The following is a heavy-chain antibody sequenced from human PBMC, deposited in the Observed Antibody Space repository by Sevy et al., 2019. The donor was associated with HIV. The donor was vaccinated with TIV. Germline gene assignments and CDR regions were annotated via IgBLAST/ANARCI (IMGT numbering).Heavy chain of an antibody. CDR2: IYYSGST. Sequence: SETLSLTCTVSGGSISSSSYYWGWIRQPPGKGLEWIGSIYYSGSTYYNPSLKSRATISVDTSKNQFSLKLSSVTAADTAVYYCARLLTIFGVVIIPGWFDPWGQGTLVTVSS. V-gene: IGHV4-39*01. CDR3: ARLLTIFGVVIIPGWFDP. CDR1: GGSISSSSYY. D-gene: IGHD3-3*01. J-gene: IGHJ5*02.